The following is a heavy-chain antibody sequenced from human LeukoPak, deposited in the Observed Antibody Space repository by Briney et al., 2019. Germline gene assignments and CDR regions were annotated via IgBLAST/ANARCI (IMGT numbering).Heavy chain of an antibody. V-gene: IGHV3-21*06. D-gene: IGHD3-10*01. CDR2: ISGGGDYG. J-gene: IGHJ2*01. CDR3: ARPHGSGSPNWHFDL. CDR1: GFTFGTYS. Sequence: GGSLRLSCAASGFTFGTYSMNWVRQAPGKGLEWVSSISGGGDYGFYADSVKGRFTISRDNAKNSLYLQMNSLTTDDTAVYYCARPHGSGSPNWHFDLWGRGTLVTVSS.